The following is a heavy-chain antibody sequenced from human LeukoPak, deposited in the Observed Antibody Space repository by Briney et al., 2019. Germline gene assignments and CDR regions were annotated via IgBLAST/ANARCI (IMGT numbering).Heavy chain of an antibody. CDR1: GFTFSSYA. V-gene: IGHV3-23*01. CDR3: AKRSSGDDY. Sequence: PGGSLRLSCAASGFTFSSYAMTWVRQAPGKGLEWVSAVSGSGVSTYYADSVKGRFTISRDNSKNTLYLQMNSLRAEDTAVYYCAKRSSGDDYWGQGTLVTVSS. D-gene: IGHD6-19*01. J-gene: IGHJ4*02. CDR2: VSGSGVST.